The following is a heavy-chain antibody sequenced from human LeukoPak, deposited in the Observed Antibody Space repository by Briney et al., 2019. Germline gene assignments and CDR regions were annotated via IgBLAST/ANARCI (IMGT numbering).Heavy chain of an antibody. CDR1: GFTLSSYE. CDR2: IKQDGSEK. V-gene: IGHV3-7*01. CDR3: ARDPAVEMATITNEGSFDY. D-gene: IGHD5-24*01. J-gene: IGHJ4*02. Sequence: PGGSLRLSCAASGFTLSSYEMNSVRQAPGKGLEWVANIKQDGSEKSYVDSVKGRFTIARDNAKNSLYLQMNSLRAEDTAVYYCARDPAVEMATITNEGSFDYWGQGTLVTVSS.